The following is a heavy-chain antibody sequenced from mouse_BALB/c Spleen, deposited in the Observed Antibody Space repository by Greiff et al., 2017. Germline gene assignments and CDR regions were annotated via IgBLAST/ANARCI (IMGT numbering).Heavy chain of an antibody. V-gene: IGHV5-17*02. D-gene: IGHD2-14*01. CDR2: ISSGSSTI. Sequence: EVMLVESGGGLVQPGGSRKLSCAASGFTFSSFGMHWVRQAPEKGLEWVAYISSGSSTIYYADTVKGRFTISRDNPKNTLFLQMTSLRSEDTAMYYCARWYDGFDYWGQGTTLTVSS. CDR3: ARWYDGFDY. CDR1: GFTFSSFG. J-gene: IGHJ2*01.